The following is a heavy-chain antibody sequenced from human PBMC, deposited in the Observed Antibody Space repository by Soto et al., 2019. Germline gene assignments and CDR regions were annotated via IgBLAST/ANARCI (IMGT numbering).Heavy chain of an antibody. D-gene: IGHD5-12*01. CDR3: ARHRGSPGSYFGMDV. CDR2: IYPGDSDT. V-gene: IGHV5-51*01. J-gene: IGHJ6*02. CDR1: GYSFTSDW. Sequence: GESLKISCNGSGYSFTSDWINWVGQMPGKGLEWMGVIYPGDSDTRYSPSFQGQVTISADKSINTAYLQWRSLKASDTAVYYCARHRGSPGSYFGMDVWGQGTTVTVS.